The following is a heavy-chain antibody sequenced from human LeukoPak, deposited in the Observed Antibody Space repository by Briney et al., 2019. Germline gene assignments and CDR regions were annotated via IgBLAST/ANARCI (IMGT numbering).Heavy chain of an antibody. CDR2: ISGSNSYI. V-gene: IGHV3-21*01. CDR1: GFTFSSYT. J-gene: IGHJ4*02. D-gene: IGHD1-1*01. CDR3: ARALTTLTYEGY. Sequence: GGSLRLSCAASGFTFSSYTVHWIRQTPGKGLEWVSSISGSNSYIFYADSVKGRFTVSRDNAKDSLYLQMNSLRAEDTAVYYCARALTTLTYEGYWGQGTLVTVSS.